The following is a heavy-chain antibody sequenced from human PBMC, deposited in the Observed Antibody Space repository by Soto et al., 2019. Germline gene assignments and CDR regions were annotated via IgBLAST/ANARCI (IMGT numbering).Heavy chain of an antibody. D-gene: IGHD6-13*01. CDR2: ISGIGGST. Sequence: ALRLSRAASGFTFTDYALSWVRQAPGKGLEWVATISGIGGSTCLADSVKGRLSISRDNSKNTVSLLMNSLRAEDTAVYFCARGSSGYISSWYYFDYWGRGTLVTVSS. V-gene: IGHV3-23*01. CDR1: GFTFTDYA. CDR3: ARGSSGYISSWYYFDY. J-gene: IGHJ4*02.